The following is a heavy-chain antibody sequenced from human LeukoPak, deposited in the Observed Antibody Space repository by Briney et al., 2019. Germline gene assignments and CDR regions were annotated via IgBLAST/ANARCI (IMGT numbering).Heavy chain of an antibody. V-gene: IGHV1-2*02. CDR1: GYTFTGYY. CDR3: ARVNCSSTSCSRYYFDY. CDR2: INPNSGGT. Sequence: GASVKVSCKASGYTFTGYYMHWVRQAPGQGLEWMGWINPNSGGTNYAQKFQGRVTMTRDTSISTAYMELSRLRSDDTAVYYCARVNCSSTSCSRYYFDYWGQGTLVTVSS. J-gene: IGHJ4*02. D-gene: IGHD2-2*01.